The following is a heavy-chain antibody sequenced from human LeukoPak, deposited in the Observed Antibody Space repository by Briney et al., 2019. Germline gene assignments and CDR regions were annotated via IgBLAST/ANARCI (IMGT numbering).Heavy chain of an antibody. CDR3: ARDPRWDDFWGGRPPGDDAFDI. D-gene: IGHD3-3*01. CDR1: GFTFSSYA. J-gene: IGHJ3*02. Sequence: GGSLRLSCAASGFTFSSYAMHWVRQAPGKGLEWVAVISYDGGNKYYADSVKGRFTISRDNSKNTLYLQMNSLRAEDTAVYYCARDPRWDDFWGGRPPGDDAFDIWGQGTMATVSS. CDR2: ISYDGGNK. V-gene: IGHV3-30-3*01.